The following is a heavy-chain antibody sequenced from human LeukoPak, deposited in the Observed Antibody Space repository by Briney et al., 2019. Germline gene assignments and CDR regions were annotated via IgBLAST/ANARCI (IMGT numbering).Heavy chain of an antibody. D-gene: IGHD6-13*01. CDR3: ARGNRLYSSSWSSLPFDI. CDR2: MNPRSGYT. J-gene: IGHJ3*02. Sequence: ASVKVSCKASGYTFTNNDINWVRHATGQGLEWMGWMNPRSGYTGYLQKFQGRVTMTRSTSKSTAYLELNSLTSEDTAVYYCARGNRLYSSSWSSLPFDIWGQGSMVTVSS. V-gene: IGHV1-8*01. CDR1: GYTFTNND.